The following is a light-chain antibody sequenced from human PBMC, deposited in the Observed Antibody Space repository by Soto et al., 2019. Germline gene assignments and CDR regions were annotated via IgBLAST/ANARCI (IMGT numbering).Light chain of an antibody. Sequence: EIEMTQSPSTLSVSTGERATLSWTASQSIANNLAWYQQKPGQAPRLLIYAASIRATGIPDRFSGSGSGTAFTLTISSLQTEDSALYHCQQFNNWPLISFGQGTRLEI. CDR2: AAS. V-gene: IGKV3-15*01. CDR1: QSIANN. J-gene: IGKJ5*01. CDR3: QQFNNWPLIS.